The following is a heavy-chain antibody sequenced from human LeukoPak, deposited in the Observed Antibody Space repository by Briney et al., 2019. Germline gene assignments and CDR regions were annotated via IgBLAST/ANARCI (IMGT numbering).Heavy chain of an antibody. CDR2: IYSSGST. J-gene: IGHJ2*01. Sequence: PSETLSLTCTVSGGSISSYYWSWIRQPAGKGLEWIGRIYSSGSTNYNPSLKSRVTMSVDTSKNQFSLKLSSVTAADTAVYYCARGQYHLLYWYFDLWGRGTLVTVSS. CDR3: ARGQYHLLYWYFDL. D-gene: IGHD2-2*01. CDR1: GGSISSYY. V-gene: IGHV4-4*07.